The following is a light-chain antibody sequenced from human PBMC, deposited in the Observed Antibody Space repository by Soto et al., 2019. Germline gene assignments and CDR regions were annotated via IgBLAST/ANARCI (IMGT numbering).Light chain of an antibody. V-gene: IGKV3-11*01. CDR3: QQRIQWPSFT. J-gene: IGKJ2*01. CDR1: QSVGNY. CDR2: GAS. Sequence: EIVLTQSPATLSLSPGERATLTCRASQSVGNYLAWYQQKSGQAPRLLIYGASNRATGIPARFSGSGSGTDFTLTISSLEPEDCAVHYCQQRIQWPSFTFGQGTKLQIK.